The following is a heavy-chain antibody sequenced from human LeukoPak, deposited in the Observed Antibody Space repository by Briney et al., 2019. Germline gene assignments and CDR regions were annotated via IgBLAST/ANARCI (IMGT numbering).Heavy chain of an antibody. D-gene: IGHD6-19*01. Sequence: GASVKVSCTASGYTFTGYYIHWVRQAPGQGLEWMGWINPNSGGTNYAEKFKGRVTITRDTSISTPYVEVSRLRSDDTAVYYCAKDFYSTGLMCCYYSMDVSGNGATFTLSS. V-gene: IGHV1-2*02. CDR2: INPNSGGT. CDR1: GYTFTGYY. J-gene: IGHJ6*03. CDR3: AKDFYSTGLMCCYYSMDV.